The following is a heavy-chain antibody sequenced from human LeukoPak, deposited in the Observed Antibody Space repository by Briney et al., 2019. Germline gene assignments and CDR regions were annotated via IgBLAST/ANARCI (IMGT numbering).Heavy chain of an antibody. CDR3: ARYSSSSFHY. J-gene: IGHJ4*02. V-gene: IGHV5-51*01. Sequence: GESLKISCKGSGYTFTAYWIGWVRQKPGKGLEFMGMIYPGDSDIRYSPSLQGQVTMSADKSINTAYLQWRSLQASDTATYYCARYSSSSFHYWGQGTLVTASS. D-gene: IGHD4-11*01. CDR2: IYPGDSDI. CDR1: GYTFTAYW.